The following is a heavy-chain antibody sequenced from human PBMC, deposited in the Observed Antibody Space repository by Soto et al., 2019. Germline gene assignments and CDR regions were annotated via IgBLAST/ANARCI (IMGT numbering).Heavy chain of an antibody. CDR3: ACGDADLAVSEAAY. D-gene: IGHD2-15*01. CDR1: GVSIISGGYS. V-gene: IGHV4-30-2*01. CDR2: IYHSGST. Sequence: PSETLSLTCAVSGVSIISGGYSWILIRQPPGKGLEWIGYIYHSGSTYYNPSLKSRVTISRDRSKNEFSLKLTSVTAADTAVYYLACGDADLAVSEAAYWGQGTLVTVAS. J-gene: IGHJ1*01.